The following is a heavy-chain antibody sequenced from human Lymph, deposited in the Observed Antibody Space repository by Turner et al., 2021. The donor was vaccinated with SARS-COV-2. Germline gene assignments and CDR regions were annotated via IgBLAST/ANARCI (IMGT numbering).Heavy chain of an antibody. CDR3: AREGVVGATSGLDY. J-gene: IGHJ4*02. D-gene: IGHD1-26*01. CDR2: IWYDGSNK. Sequence: QVQLVESGGGVVQPGRCLRLSCAASGFTFSSHGMHWVRQAPGKGLGWVAVIWYDGSNKYHADSVKGRFTISRDNSKNTLYLQMNSLRAEDTAVYYCAREGVVGATSGLDYWGQGTLVTVSS. V-gene: IGHV3-33*01. CDR1: GFTFSSHG.